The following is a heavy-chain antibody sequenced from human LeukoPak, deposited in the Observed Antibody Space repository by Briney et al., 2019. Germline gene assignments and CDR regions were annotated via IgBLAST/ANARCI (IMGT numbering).Heavy chain of an antibody. CDR3: ASFPAARPGHAFDY. Sequence: IGEINHSGSTNYNPSLKSRVTISVDTSKNQFSLKLSSVTAADTAVYYCASFPAARPGHAFDYWGQGTLVTVSS. J-gene: IGHJ4*02. D-gene: IGHD6-6*01. V-gene: IGHV4-34*01. CDR2: INHSGST.